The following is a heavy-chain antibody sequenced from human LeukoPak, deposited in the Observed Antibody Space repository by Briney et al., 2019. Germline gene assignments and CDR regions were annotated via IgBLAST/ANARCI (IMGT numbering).Heavy chain of an antibody. D-gene: IGHD2-2*02. CDR1: GFTFSSYS. J-gene: IGHJ4*02. CDR2: ISSSSSYI. Sequence: GGSLRLSCAASGFTFSSYSMNWVRQAPGKGLEWVSSISSSSSYIYYADSVKGRFTISRDNAKNSLYLQMNSLRAEDTAVYYCARDPYLSATAILGDEDYWGQGTLVTVSS. CDR3: ARDPYLSATAILGDEDY. V-gene: IGHV3-21*01.